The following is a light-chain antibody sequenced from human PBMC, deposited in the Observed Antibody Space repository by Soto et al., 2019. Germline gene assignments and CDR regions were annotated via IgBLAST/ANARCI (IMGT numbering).Light chain of an antibody. Sequence: DIQLTQSPSFLSASVGDRVTITCRASQGISSYLAWYQQKPGKAPKLLIYAASTLQSGVPSRFSGSGSGTEFTLTSSSLQPEDFATYSCQQLNSYPQFTFGPGTKVDIK. CDR3: QQLNSYPQFT. CDR2: AAS. V-gene: IGKV1-9*01. J-gene: IGKJ3*01. CDR1: QGISSY.